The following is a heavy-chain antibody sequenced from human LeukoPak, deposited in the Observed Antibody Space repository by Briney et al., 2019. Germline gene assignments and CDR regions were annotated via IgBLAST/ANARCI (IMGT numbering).Heavy chain of an antibody. CDR2: INPNSGGT. V-gene: IGHV1-2*02. CDR3: ARDFSVWSYYDFWSGPTD. CDR1: GYTFTGYY. D-gene: IGHD3-3*01. J-gene: IGHJ4*02. Sequence: GASVKVSCKASGYTFTGYYMHWVRQAPGQGLEWMGWINPNSGGTNYAQKLQGRVTVTTDTSTSTAYMELRSLRSDDTAVYYCARDFSVWSYYDFWSGPTDWGQGTLVTVSS.